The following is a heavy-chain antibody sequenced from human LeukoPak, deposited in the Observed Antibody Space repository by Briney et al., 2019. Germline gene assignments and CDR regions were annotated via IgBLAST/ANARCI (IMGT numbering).Heavy chain of an antibody. CDR1: GDSISSTSYY. CDR3: ASRVYGLGSFNY. J-gene: IGHJ4*01. CDR2: IYNSGTT. D-gene: IGHD3-10*01. V-gene: IGHV4-39*01. Sequence: SETLSLTCTVSGDSISSTSYYWDWIRQPPGKGREWIGSIYNSGTTYYNPSLKSRVTISVDTSKNQFSLKVSSVTAADTAVYYCASRVYGLGSFNYWGQGTLATVSS.